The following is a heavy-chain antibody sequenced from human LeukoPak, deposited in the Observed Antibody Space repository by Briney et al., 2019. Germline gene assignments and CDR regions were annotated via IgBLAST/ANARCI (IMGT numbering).Heavy chain of an antibody. V-gene: IGHV1-2*02. J-gene: IGHJ4*02. CDR2: INPNSGGT. D-gene: IGHD3-10*01. CDR3: AYGSGSYGEIYY. CDR1: GYTFTGYY. Sequence: ASVKVSCKASGYTFTGYYMHWVRQAPGQGLEWMGWINPNSGGTNYAQKFQGRVTMTRDTSISTAYMELSSLRSEDTAVYYCAYGSGSYGEIYYWGQGTLVTVSS.